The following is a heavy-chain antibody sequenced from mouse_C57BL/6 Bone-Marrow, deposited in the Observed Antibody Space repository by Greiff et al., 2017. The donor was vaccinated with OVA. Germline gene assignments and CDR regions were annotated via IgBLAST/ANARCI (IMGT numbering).Heavy chain of an antibody. D-gene: IGHD1-1*01. CDR3: ALTTVVEGFAY. J-gene: IGHJ3*01. Sequence: QVQLKQPGAELVKPGASVKLSCKASGYTFTSYWMQWVKQRPGQGLEWIGEIDPSDSYTNYNQKFKGKATLTVDTSSSTAYMQLSSLTSEDSAVYYCALTTVVEGFAYWGQGTLVTVSA. CDR2: IDPSDSYT. V-gene: IGHV1-50*01. CDR1: GYTFTSYW.